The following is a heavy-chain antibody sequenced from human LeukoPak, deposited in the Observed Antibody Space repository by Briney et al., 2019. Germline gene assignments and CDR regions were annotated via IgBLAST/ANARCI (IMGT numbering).Heavy chain of an antibody. CDR3: ARGRSTTLLRGVAMSDGFDI. J-gene: IGHJ3*02. V-gene: IGHV3-21*06. CDR2: TDTSGRYV. CDR1: GFTFSNYG. Sequence: NPGGSLRLSCAASGFTFSNYGMNWVRQAPGKGLEWVSFTDTSGRYVYYGDSVKGRFTISRDNAKNLLFLQMNGLRAEDTALYYCARGRSTTLLRGVAMSDGFDIWGQGAMVAVSS. D-gene: IGHD3-10*01.